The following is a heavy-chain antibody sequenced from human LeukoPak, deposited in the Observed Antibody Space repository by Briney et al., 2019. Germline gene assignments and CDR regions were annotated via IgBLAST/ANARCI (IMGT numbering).Heavy chain of an antibody. CDR2: NHYSGST. D-gene: IGHD1-26*01. J-gene: IGHJ6*02. CDR1: GGSINTYY. CDR3: ARSLGATRYNLKYYFFYGLDV. Sequence: SSETLSLTCTVSGGSINTYYWSWIRQPPGKGLEWIGYNHYSGSTNYNPSLKSRVTISVDTSNNQFSLRLSSVTAADTAVYYCARSLGATRYNLKYYFFYGLDVRGQGTTVTVSS. V-gene: IGHV4-59*01.